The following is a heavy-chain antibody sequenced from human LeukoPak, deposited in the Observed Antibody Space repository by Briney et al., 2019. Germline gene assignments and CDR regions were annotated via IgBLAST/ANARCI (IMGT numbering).Heavy chain of an antibody. Sequence: GGSLRLSCAASGFTFSSYSMNWVRQAPGKGLEWVSSISSSSSSIYYADSVKGRFTISRDNTKKSLYLQMNSLRAEDTAVYYCAREGATAGSGYYFDCWGQGSLVTVSS. J-gene: IGHJ4*02. V-gene: IGHV3-21*01. CDR3: AREGATAGSGYYFDC. D-gene: IGHD6-13*01. CDR2: ISSSSSSI. CDR1: GFTFSSYS.